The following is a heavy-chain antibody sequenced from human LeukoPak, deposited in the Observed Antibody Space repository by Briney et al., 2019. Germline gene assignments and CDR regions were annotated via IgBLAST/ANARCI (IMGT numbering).Heavy chain of an antibody. CDR3: AGDPSNSSGWKTWFDP. CDR2: ISAYNGDT. V-gene: IGHV1-18*01. J-gene: IGHJ5*02. D-gene: IGHD6-19*01. CDR1: GGTFSSYA. Sequence: ASVKVSCKASGGTFSSYAISWVRQAPGQGLEWMGWISAYNGDTNYAQRFQGRVTMTTDTSTSTAYMELRSLRFDDTAVYYCAGDPSNSSGWKTWFDPWGQGTLVTVSS.